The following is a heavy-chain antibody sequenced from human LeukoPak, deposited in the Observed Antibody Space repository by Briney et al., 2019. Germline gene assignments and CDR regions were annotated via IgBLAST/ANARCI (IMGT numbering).Heavy chain of an antibody. Sequence: SETLSLTCTVSGGSISSGSYYWSWIRQPPGKGLEWIGYYYYGGSTEYNPSLKSRVTISVDTFKNQFSLKLSSVTAADTAVYYCASRYGSGSYGFDFWGQGTPVTVSS. CDR2: YYYGGST. CDR3: ASRYGSGSYGFDF. V-gene: IGHV4-61*01. D-gene: IGHD3-10*01. J-gene: IGHJ4*02. CDR1: GGSISSGSYY.